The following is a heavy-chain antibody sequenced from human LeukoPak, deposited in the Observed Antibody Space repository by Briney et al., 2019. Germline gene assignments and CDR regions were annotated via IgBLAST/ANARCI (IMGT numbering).Heavy chain of an antibody. Sequence: GRSLRLSCAVSGFTVSSNYMNWVRQAPGKGLERVSVIYSGGTTYYADSVKGRFTISRDNSKNTLYLQMNSLSAEDTAVYYCARGVPNYYGSGSHSYYFDYWGQGTLVTVSS. D-gene: IGHD3-10*01. CDR3: ARGVPNYYGSGSHSYYFDY. CDR2: IYSGGTT. J-gene: IGHJ4*02. CDR1: GFTVSSNY. V-gene: IGHV3-53*01.